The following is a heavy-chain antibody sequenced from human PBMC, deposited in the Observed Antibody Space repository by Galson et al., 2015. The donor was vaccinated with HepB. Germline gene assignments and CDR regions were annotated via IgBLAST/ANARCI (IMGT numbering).Heavy chain of an antibody. J-gene: IGHJ6*04. CDR3: ARVAHSSGWSPGQGPPDV. D-gene: IGHD6-19*01. CDR2: INSDGSST. CDR1: GFTFSSYW. Sequence: SLRLSCAASGFTFSSYWMHWVRQAPGKGLVWVSRINSDGSSTSYADSVKGRFTISRDNAKNTLYLQMNSLRAEDTAVYYCARVAHSSGWSPGQGPPDVWGKGTTVTVSS. V-gene: IGHV3-74*01.